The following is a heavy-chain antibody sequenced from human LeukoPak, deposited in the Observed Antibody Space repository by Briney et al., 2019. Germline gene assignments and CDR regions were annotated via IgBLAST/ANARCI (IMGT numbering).Heavy chain of an antibody. CDR1: GDSVSSNSAA. J-gene: IGHJ5*02. D-gene: IGHD5-18*01. V-gene: IGHV6-1*01. CDR2: TYYRSKWYN. Sequence: SQTLSLICAISGDSVSSNSAAWNWIRQSPSRGLEWLGRTYYRSKWYNDYAVSVKSRITINPDTSKNQFSLQLNSVTPEDTAVYHCAREPIQLWLRGSGWFDPWGQGTLVTVSS. CDR3: AREPIQLWLRGSGWFDP.